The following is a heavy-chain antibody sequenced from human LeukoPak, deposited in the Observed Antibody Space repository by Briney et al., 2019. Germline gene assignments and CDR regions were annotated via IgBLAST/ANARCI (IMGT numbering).Heavy chain of an antibody. Sequence: GGSLRLSCAASGFSFSSYEMNWVRQAPGKGLEWVSYISSSGSTIYYADSVKGRFTISRDNAKNSLYLQMNSLRAEDTAVYYCATRPPGESYVPYFDYWGQGTPVTVSS. CDR3: ATRPPGESYVPYFDY. V-gene: IGHV3-48*03. J-gene: IGHJ4*02. D-gene: IGHD2-2*01. CDR1: GFSFSSYE. CDR2: ISSSGSTI.